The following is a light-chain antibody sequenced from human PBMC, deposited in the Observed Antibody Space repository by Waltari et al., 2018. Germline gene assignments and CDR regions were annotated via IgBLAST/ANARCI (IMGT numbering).Light chain of an antibody. CDR1: QTVLYSSNNKNY. CDR3: QQYYGTPHT. Sequence: DIVMTQSPDSLAVSLGERATINCKSSQTVLYSSNNKNYLAWYQQKPGQPPKLLISWASTREAGVPDRFSGSVSGPDCTLTINSLQAADVAVYYCQQYYGTPHTFGQGTRVEIK. J-gene: IGKJ2*01. V-gene: IGKV4-1*01. CDR2: WAS.